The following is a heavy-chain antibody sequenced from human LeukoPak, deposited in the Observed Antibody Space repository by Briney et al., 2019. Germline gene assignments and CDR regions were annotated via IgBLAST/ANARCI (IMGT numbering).Heavy chain of an antibody. V-gene: IGHV1-18*01. CDR2: ISAYNGNT. CDR3: ARVPLERYFVARWWFDP. D-gene: IGHD3-9*01. J-gene: IGHJ5*02. CDR1: GYTFTSYG. Sequence: ASVKVYCKASGYTFTSYGISWVRQAPGQGLEWMGWISAYNGNTNYAQKLQGRVTMTTDTSTSTAYMELRSLRSDDTAVYYCARVPLERYFVARWWFDPWGQGTLVTVSS.